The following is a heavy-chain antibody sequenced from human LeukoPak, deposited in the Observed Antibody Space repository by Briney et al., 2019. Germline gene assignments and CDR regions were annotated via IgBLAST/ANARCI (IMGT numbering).Heavy chain of an antibody. D-gene: IGHD6-25*01. CDR2: ITNRGSGTTI. J-gene: IGHJ4*02. CDR3: AREHSSSGWGYFDY. Sequence: PGGSLRLSCTASGFTFSNYAISWVRQAPGKGLEWVSYITNRGSGTTIYYAGSVKGRFTVSRDDAKNSLYLQMNSLRVEDTAVYYCAREHSSSGWGYFDYWGQGTLVTASS. CDR1: GFTFSNYA. V-gene: IGHV3-48*03.